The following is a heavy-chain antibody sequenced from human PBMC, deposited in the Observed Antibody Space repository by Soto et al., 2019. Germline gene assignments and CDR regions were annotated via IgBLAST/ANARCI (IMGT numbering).Heavy chain of an antibody. CDR2: IDPSDSDI. CDR3: ARSFLDNFAY. J-gene: IGHJ4*01. V-gene: IGHV5-51*01. CDR1: GYRFASYR. D-gene: IGHD3-22*01. Sequence: HGESLKISCKGSGYRFASYRIAWVRQMPGKGLEWMGIIDPSDSDIRYSPSFQGQVTISADKSISTAYLQWSSLKASDTAIYYCARSFLDNFAYWGHGTLVTVSS.